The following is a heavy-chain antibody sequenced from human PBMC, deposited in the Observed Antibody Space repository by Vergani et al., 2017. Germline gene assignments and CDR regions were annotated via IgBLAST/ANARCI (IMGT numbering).Heavy chain of an antibody. CDR3: AKDISRLGGVDY. V-gene: IGHV3-43*01. D-gene: IGHD3-16*01. J-gene: IGHJ4*02. CDR2: ISWDGGST. Sequence: EVQLVESGGVVVQPGGSLRLSCAASGFTFDDYTMHWVRQAPGKGLEWVSLISWDGGSTYYADSVKVRFTISRDNSKNSLCLQMNSLRTEDTALYYCAKDISRLGGVDYWGQGTLVTVSS. CDR1: GFTFDDYT.